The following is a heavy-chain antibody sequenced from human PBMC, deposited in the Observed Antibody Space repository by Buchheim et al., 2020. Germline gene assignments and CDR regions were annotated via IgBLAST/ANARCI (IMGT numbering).Heavy chain of an antibody. CDR3: ATKGNP. Sequence: VQLVESGGGLVQPGGSLRLSCAASGFTFSTYWMSWVRQAPGKGLEWVANIKPAGGERYYVASVRGRFTISRDNAKNSLHLQMNNLRAEDTAVYYCATKGNPWGQGTL. V-gene: IGHV3-7*01. CDR1: GFTFSTYW. CDR2: IKPAGGER. J-gene: IGHJ5*02.